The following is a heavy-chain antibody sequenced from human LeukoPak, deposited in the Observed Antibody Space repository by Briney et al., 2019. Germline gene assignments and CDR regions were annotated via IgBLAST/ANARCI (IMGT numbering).Heavy chain of an antibody. V-gene: IGHV4-59*11. CDR1: GGSISSHY. CDR2: IYYSGST. J-gene: IGHJ4*02. Sequence: PSETLSLTCTVSGGSISSHYWSWIRQPPGKGLEWIGYIYYSGSTNYNPSLKSRVTISVDTSKNQFSLKLSSVTAADTAVYYCARRAYSSSWGFDYWGQGTLVTVSS. CDR3: ARRAYSSSWGFDY. D-gene: IGHD6-13*01.